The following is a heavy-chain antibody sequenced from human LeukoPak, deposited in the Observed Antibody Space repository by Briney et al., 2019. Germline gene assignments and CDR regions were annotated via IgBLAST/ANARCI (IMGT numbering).Heavy chain of an antibody. CDR2: IYHMGGT. CDR3: ARGDRRYYYDSSGYIPIPHFDY. CDR1: GYSTSIGFS. J-gene: IGHJ4*02. D-gene: IGHD3-22*01. V-gene: IGHV4-38-2*02. Sequence: PSETLSLTCTVSGYSTSIGFSWGWICQPPGKGREWLGRIYHMGGTYSNPSLKSRVTISVDTSKNQFSLKLCSVTAADTAVYYCARGDRRYYYDSSGYIPIPHFDYWGQGTLVTVSS.